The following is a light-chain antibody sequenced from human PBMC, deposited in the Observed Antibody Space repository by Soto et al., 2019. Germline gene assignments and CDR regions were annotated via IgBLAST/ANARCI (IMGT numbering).Light chain of an antibody. V-gene: IGLV2-14*01. CDR2: EVN. CDR1: SRDVGGYNY. J-gene: IGLJ1*01. CDR3: SSYTSSSTLGV. Sequence: QSALTQPASVSGSPGQSITISCTGTSRDVGGYNYVSWYQQHPGKAPKLMIYEVNNRPSGVSNRFSGSKSGSTASLTLSGLQAEDEADYYCSSYTSSSTLGVFGTGTKVTVL.